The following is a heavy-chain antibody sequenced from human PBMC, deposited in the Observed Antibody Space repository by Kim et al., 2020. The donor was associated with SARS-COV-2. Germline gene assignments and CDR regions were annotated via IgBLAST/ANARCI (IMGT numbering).Heavy chain of an antibody. CDR2: T. CDR3: AKENNAFDV. V-gene: IGHV3-74*01. Sequence: TNDAHSEKGRFTTARDTAKTTLYRQMTSLRAEDTAVYYCAKENNAFDVWGQGTMVTVSS. J-gene: IGHJ3*01.